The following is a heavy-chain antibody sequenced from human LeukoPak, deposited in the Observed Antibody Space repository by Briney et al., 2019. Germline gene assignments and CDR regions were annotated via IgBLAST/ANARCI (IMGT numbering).Heavy chain of an antibody. V-gene: IGHV1-2*06. J-gene: IGHJ4*02. CDR1: GYTSTDYY. D-gene: IGHD2-8*01. CDR3: ARRVQTTGVFDY. CDR2: INPKTGGT. Sequence: GASIKVSCKASGYTSTDYYMHWVRQAPGQGLQWMGRINPKTGGTNYAQKFQDRVTMTGDTSISTAYMELSRLRSDDTAVYYCARRVQTTGVFDYWGQGTLVTVSS.